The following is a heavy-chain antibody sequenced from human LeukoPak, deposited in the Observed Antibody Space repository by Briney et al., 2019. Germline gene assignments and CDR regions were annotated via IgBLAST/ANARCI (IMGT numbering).Heavy chain of an antibody. CDR3: ARRGGSPLGAFDI. Sequence: SSETLSLTCTVSGGSISSYYWSWIRQPPGKGLECIGYIYYNGRPNYNPSLKSRVTISVDTSKNQFSLKLTSVTAADTAVYYCARRGGSPLGAFDIWGQGTMVTVSS. D-gene: IGHD1-26*01. J-gene: IGHJ3*02. CDR2: IYYNGRP. CDR1: GGSISSYY. V-gene: IGHV4-59*01.